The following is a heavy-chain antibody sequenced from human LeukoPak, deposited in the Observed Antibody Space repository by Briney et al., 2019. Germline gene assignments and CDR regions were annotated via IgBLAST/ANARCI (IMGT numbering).Heavy chain of an antibody. D-gene: IGHD3-22*01. J-gene: IGHJ4*02. CDR1: GYSISSGYY. CDR2: IYHSGST. Sequence: SETLSLTCTVSGYSISSGYYWGWIRQPPGKGLESIGSIYHSGSTYYNPSLKSRVTISVDTSKNQFSLKLSSVTAADTAVYYCARGCGSSGYYSLVAYWGPGTLVTVSS. V-gene: IGHV4-38-2*02. CDR3: ARGCGSSGYYSLVAY.